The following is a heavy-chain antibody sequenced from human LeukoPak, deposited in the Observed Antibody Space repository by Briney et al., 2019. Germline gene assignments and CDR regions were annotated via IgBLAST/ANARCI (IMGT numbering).Heavy chain of an antibody. CDR1: GFTFSSYA. D-gene: IGHD4-17*01. Sequence: GGSLRLSCAASGFTFSSYAMHWVRQAPGKGLEYVSAISSNGGSTYYANPVKGRFTISRDNSKNTLYLQMGSLRAEDMAVYYCARDSRGDSYFDYWGQGTLVTVSS. V-gene: IGHV3-64*01. CDR2: ISSNGGST. J-gene: IGHJ4*02. CDR3: ARDSRGDSYFDY.